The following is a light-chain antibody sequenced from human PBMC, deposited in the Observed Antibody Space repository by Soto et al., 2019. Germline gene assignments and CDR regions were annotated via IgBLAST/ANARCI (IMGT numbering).Light chain of an antibody. CDR2: GAS. Sequence: EIVMTQSPATLSVSPGERATLSCSASQSVSSNLAWYQQKPGQAPRLLIYGASTRATGIPARFSGSGSGTELPLTLRSLQSEDFAVSYYQQYNNWSTFGQGTKLEIK. CDR3: QQYNNWST. V-gene: IGKV3-15*01. CDR1: QSVSSN. J-gene: IGKJ2*01.